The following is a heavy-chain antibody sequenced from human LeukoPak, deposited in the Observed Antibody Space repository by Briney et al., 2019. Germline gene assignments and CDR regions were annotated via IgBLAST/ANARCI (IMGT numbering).Heavy chain of an antibody. J-gene: IGHJ4*02. CDR3: ARGRFPYY. Sequence: PGGSLRLSCAASGFTLSSNYMSWLRQAPGKGLEWVSFIYSGGSKYSADSVKGRFTISRDYAKNPLYLQMNSLIAEDTAVDYCARGRFPYYWGQGTLVTVSS. CDR1: GFTLSSNY. D-gene: IGHD3-3*01. CDR2: IYSGGSK. V-gene: IGHV3-53*01.